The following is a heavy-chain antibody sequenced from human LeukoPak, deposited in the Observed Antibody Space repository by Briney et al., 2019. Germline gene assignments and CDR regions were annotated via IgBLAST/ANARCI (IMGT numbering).Heavy chain of an antibody. CDR3: ARDKQYVFDV. CDR1: GYSFPSFG. CDR2: ISNSKGNT. Sequence: ASVRVSCKASGYSFPSFGLSWVRQAPGQGLEWMGWISNSKGNTSYAQKFQHRVIMTRDTSHSTAYMVLGGVRPEGPAHYYCARDKQYVFDVWGQGTRVTVSP. J-gene: IGHJ3*01. D-gene: IGHD6-19*01. V-gene: IGHV1-18*01.